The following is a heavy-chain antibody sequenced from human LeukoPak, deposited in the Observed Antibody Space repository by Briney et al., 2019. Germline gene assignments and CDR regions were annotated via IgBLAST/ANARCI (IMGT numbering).Heavy chain of an antibody. V-gene: IGHV3-23*01. Sequence: PGGSVRLSCADSGFSFGGYAMNWVRQAPGKGLEWVSSILGSGSSIYYADSVKGRFTISRDNSKNTLYLQMNSLRAEDTAIYYCAKRYCGSTSCPSPFYFFDYWGQGTLVTVSS. CDR2: ILGSGSSI. D-gene: IGHD2-2*01. J-gene: IGHJ4*02. CDR1: GFSFGGYA. CDR3: AKRYCGSTSCPSPFYFFDY.